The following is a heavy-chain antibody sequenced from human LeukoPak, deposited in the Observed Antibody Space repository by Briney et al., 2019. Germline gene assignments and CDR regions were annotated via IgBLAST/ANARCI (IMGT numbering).Heavy chain of an antibody. CDR2: INAGNGNT. Sequence: ASVKVSCKASGYTFTSYAMHWVRQAPGQRLEWMGWINAGNGNTKYSQKFQGRVTITRDTSASTAHMELSSLRSEDTAVYYCARGDYYYYGMGVWGQGTTVTVSS. CDR3: ARGDYYYYGMGV. CDR1: GYTFTSYA. V-gene: IGHV1-3*01. J-gene: IGHJ6*02.